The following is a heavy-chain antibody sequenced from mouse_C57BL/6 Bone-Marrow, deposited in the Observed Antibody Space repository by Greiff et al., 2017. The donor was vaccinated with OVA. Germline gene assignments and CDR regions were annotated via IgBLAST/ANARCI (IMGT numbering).Heavy chain of an antibody. CDR3: ARDHDYGTGDY. CDR1: GYAFSSSW. D-gene: IGHD2-4*01. CDR2: IYPGDGDT. J-gene: IGHJ4*01. V-gene: IGHV1-82*01. Sequence: VQLQQSGPELVKPGASVKISCKASGYAFSSSWMNWVKQRPGKGLEWIGRIYPGDGDTNYNGKFKGKATLTADKSSSTAYMQLSSLTSEDSAVYFCARDHDYGTGDYWGQGTSVTVSS.